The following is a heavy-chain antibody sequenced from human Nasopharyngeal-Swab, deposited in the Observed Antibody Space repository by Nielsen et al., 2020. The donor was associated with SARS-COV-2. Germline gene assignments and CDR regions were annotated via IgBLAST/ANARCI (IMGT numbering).Heavy chain of an antibody. D-gene: IGHD3-22*01. V-gene: IGHV7-4-1*02. Sequence: ASVKVSCKASGYTFTSYAMNWVRQAPGQGLEGMGWINTNTGNPTYAQGFTGRFVFSLDTSVSTAYLQISSLKAEDTAVYYCATPHYYDSSGYYWTDAFDIWGQGTMVTVSS. CDR2: INTNTGNP. CDR3: ATPHYYDSSGYYWTDAFDI. J-gene: IGHJ3*02. CDR1: GYTFTSYA.